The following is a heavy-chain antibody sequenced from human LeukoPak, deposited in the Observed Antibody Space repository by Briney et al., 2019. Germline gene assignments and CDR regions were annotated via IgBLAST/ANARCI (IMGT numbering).Heavy chain of an antibody. V-gene: IGHV1-8*01. CDR3: GRWGYFDSGNYFVVDY. CDR2: MNPNSGNT. CDR1: GYTFTSYD. D-gene: IGHD3-22*01. J-gene: IGHJ4*02. Sequence: ASVKVSCKASGYTFTSYDINWVRQATGQGLEWMGWMNPNSGNTGYAQKFQGRVTMTRNTSISTAYMELSSLRSEDTAVYYCGRWGYFDSGNYFVVDYWGQGTVVTVSS.